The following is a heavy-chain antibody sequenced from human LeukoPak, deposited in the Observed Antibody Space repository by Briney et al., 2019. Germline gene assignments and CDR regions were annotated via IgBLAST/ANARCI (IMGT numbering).Heavy chain of an antibody. D-gene: IGHD4-11*01. V-gene: IGHV3-33*06. Sequence: PGGSLTLSCAASGHTYSHYGMHGVRQATGKALERLAVIWSDGTEKYYGDAVKGRFTISRDNSRNTLYLQMNSLRGEDTAVYYCAKDAQRGFDYSNSLEKWGQGTLVTVSS. CDR2: IWSDGTEK. CDR3: AKDAQRGFDYSNSLEK. J-gene: IGHJ4*02. CDR1: GHTYSHYG.